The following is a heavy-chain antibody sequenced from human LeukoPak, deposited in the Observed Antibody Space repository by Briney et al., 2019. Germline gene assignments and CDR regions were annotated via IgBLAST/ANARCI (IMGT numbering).Heavy chain of an antibody. CDR3: AKAQGGYSYGYAVDY. J-gene: IGHJ4*02. CDR1: GFTFTSYA. V-gene: IGHV3-23*01. Sequence: GGSLRLSCAASGFTFTSYAINWVRQAPGKGLEWVSAVSGSGANTYYADSVKGRFTISRDNSKNTVYLQMNSLRAEDTAVYYCAKAQGGYSYGYAVDYWGQGTLVTVSS. D-gene: IGHD5-18*01. CDR2: VSGSGANT.